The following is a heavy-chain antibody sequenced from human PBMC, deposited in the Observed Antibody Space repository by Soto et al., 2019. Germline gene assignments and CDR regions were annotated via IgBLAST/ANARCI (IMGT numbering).Heavy chain of an antibody. CDR1: GFTFSSYA. V-gene: IGHV3-23*01. D-gene: IGHD3-9*01. J-gene: IGHJ4*02. Sequence: EVPLLESGGGLVQPGGSLRLSCAASGFTFSSYAMSWVRQAPGKGLEWVSAFRGDGTGAHYADSVKGRFTISRDNSXXTXXLPVNGLRAEDTAVYYCAKLPQYDILAGYLNCFDYWGQGTLVTVSS. CDR3: AKLPQYDILAGYLNCFDY. CDR2: FRGDGTGA.